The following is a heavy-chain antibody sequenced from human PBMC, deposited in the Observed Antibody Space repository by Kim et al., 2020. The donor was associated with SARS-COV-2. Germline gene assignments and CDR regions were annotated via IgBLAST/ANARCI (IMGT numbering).Heavy chain of an antibody. CDR1: GFTFSSYD. CDR3: AREPTYCSSTSCPENYYYYYMDV. V-gene: IGHV3-13*01. J-gene: IGHJ6*03. Sequence: GGSLRLSCAASGFTFSSYDMHWVRQAPGKGLEWVSAIGTAGDTYYPGSVKGRFTISRENAKNSLYLQMNSLRAGDTAVYYCAREPTYCSSTSCPENYYYYYMDVWGKGTTVTVSS. D-gene: IGHD2-2*01. CDR2: IGTAGDT.